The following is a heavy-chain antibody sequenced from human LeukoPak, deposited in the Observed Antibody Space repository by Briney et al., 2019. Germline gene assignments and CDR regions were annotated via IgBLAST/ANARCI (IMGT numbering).Heavy chain of an antibody. CDR1: GGSISSYY. V-gene: IGHV4-4*09. D-gene: IGHD1-26*01. Sequence: SETLSLTCTVSGGSISSYYWSWIRQPPRKGLEWIGYIYTSGSTNYNPSLKSRVTISVDTSKNQFSLKLSSVTAADTAVYYCARSGSYIRYYFDYWGQGTLVTVSS. CDR2: IYTSGST. CDR3: ARSGSYIRYYFDY. J-gene: IGHJ4*02.